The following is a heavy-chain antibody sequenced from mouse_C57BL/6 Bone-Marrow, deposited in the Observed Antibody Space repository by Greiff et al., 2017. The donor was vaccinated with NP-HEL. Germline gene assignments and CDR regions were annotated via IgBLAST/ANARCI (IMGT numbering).Heavy chain of an antibody. D-gene: IGHD4-1*02. V-gene: IGHV5-16*01. J-gene: IGHJ2*01. CDR1: GFTFSDYY. CDR3: ARGGAQLGLYFDY. CDR2: INYDGSST. Sequence: EVQLVESEGGLVQPGSSMKLSCTASGFTFSDYYMAWVRQVPEKGLEWVANINYDGSSTYYLDSLKSRFIISRDNAKNILYLQMSSLKSEDTATYYCARGGAQLGLYFDYWGQGTTLTVSS.